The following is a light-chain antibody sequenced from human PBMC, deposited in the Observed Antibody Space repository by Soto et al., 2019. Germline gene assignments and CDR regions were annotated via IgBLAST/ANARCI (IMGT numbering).Light chain of an antibody. J-gene: IGKJ4*01. CDR3: QRYNNWPLT. Sequence: RVLAQSPATLSVSPGERFTLSCMATQTIGNKLAWYLQRPGQAPRLLMYGASTRATDIPARFSGSRSGTEFTLTINSLQSEDFEVYYCQRYNNWPLTFGGGTKVDIK. CDR2: GAS. CDR1: QTIGNK. V-gene: IGKV3-15*01.